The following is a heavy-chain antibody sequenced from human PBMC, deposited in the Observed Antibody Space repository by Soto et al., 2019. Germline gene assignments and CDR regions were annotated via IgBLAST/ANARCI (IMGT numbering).Heavy chain of an antibody. Sequence: EVQLVESGGVLVQPGGSLILSCSASGFTFSDHHMNWVRQAPGKCLEWVGRTRNKVSSYTTEYASSVKGIFTISRDDSKDSLDLQMNSLKTEDTAVYYSVGESFYRFDYWGHGTLVTVSS. CDR2: TRNKVSSYTT. CDR3: VGESFYRFDY. D-gene: IGHD3-16*01. V-gene: IGHV3-72*01. J-gene: IGHJ4*01. CDR1: GFTFSDHH.